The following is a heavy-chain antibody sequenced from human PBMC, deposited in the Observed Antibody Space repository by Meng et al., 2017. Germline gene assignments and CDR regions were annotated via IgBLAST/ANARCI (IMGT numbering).Heavy chain of an antibody. CDR1: RYSFTSYW. D-gene: IGHD6-19*01. Sequence: KVSCKGSRYSFTSYWIGWVRQMPGKGLEWMGIIYPGDSDTRYSPSFQGQVTISADKSISTAYLQWSSLKASDTAMYYCARHLSSGWYDRGAFDIWGQGTMVTVSS. CDR3: ARHLSSGWYDRGAFDI. CDR2: IYPGDSDT. V-gene: IGHV5-51*01. J-gene: IGHJ3*02.